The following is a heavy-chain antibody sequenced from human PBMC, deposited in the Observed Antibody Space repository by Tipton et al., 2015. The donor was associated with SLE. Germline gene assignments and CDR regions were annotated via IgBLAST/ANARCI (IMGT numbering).Heavy chain of an antibody. Sequence: TLSLTCTVSGGSISSHYWSWIRQPPGKGLEWIGYIYYSGSTNYNPSLKSRVTISVDTSKNQFSLKLSSVTAADTAVYYCARDGWGFWSGYPAVWGQGTMVTVSS. J-gene: IGHJ6*02. CDR2: IYYSGST. D-gene: IGHD3-3*01. CDR1: GGSISSHY. V-gene: IGHV4-59*11. CDR3: ARDGWGFWSGYPAV.